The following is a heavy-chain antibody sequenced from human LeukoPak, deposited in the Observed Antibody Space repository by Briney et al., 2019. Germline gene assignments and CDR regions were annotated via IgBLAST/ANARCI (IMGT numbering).Heavy chain of an antibody. CDR2: ISGSGGST. J-gene: IGHJ4*02. CDR3: AKGAYYGDSTKYYFDY. V-gene: IGHV3-23*01. Sequence: GGSLRLSCAASGFTFSSYDMSWVRQAPGKGLEWVSAISGSGGSTYYADSVKGRFTISRDNSKNTLYLQMNSLRAEDTAVYYCAKGAYYGDSTKYYFDYWGQGTLVTVSS. CDR1: GFTFSSYD. D-gene: IGHD4-17*01.